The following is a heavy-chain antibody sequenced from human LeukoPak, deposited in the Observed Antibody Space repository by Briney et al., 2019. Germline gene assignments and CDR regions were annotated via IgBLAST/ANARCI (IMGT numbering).Heavy chain of an antibody. CDR3: ARSNRPYNWNDVDGGSLDY. J-gene: IGHJ4*02. CDR2: IIPIFGTA. V-gene: IGHV1-69*13. CDR1: GGTFSSYA. D-gene: IGHD1-1*01. Sequence: SVKVSCKASGGTFSSYAISWVRQAPGQGLEWMGGIIPIFGTANYAQKFQGRVTITADESTSTAYMELSSLRSEDTAVYYCARSNRPYNWNDVDGGSLDYWGQGTLVTVSS.